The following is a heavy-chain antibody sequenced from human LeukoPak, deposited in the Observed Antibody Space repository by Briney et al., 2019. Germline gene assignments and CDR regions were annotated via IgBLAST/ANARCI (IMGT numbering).Heavy chain of an antibody. D-gene: IGHD5-18*01. CDR2: IYSGGST. CDR3: ARITRGHSYGPHSLDY. V-gene: IGHV3-66*02. CDR1: GFTVSSNY. J-gene: IGHJ4*02. Sequence: GGSLRLSCAASGFTVSSNYKSWVRQAPGKGLEWVSVIYSGGSTYYADSVKGRFTISRDNSKNTLYLQMNSLRAEDTAVYYCARITRGHSYGPHSLDYWGQGTLVTVSS.